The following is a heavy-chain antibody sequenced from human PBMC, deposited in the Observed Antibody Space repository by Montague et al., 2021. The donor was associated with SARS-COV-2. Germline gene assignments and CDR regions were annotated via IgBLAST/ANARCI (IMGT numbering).Heavy chain of an antibody. D-gene: IGHD4/OR15-4a*01. CDR2: VNSGGST. CDR1: GASFSGNY. Sequence: SETLSLTCTVSGASFSGNYWTWLRQSPGKGLEWMGEVNSGGSTNYNPSYKSRVAISVDTSKNQFSLSLRSLTAADTATYFCARSHYGDYFDFWGRGTQVTVSS. J-gene: IGHJ4*01. V-gene: IGHV4-34*01. CDR3: ARSHYGDYFDF.